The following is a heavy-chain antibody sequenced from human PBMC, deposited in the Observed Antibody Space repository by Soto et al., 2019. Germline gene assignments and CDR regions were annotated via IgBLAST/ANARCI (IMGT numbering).Heavy chain of an antibody. D-gene: IGHD2-21*01. V-gene: IGHV4-39*01. Sequence: PSETLSLTCNVSGGSIFSSDYFWGWIRQAPGKGLEWIGSMSYSGSTLHNPSLRSRVTISVDTPKSQFSLKLSSVTATDTAVYYCTRFVVVPTSGYVGFDHWGQGTRVTVSS. J-gene: IGHJ4*02. CDR2: MSYSGST. CDR3: TRFVVVPTSGYVGFDH. CDR1: GGSIFSSDYF.